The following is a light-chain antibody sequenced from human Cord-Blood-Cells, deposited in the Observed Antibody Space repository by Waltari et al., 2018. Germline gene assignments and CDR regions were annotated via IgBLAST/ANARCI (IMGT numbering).Light chain of an antibody. CDR2: EGS. V-gene: IGLV2-23*01. J-gene: IGLJ2*01. CDR1: SRDVGSYNL. Sequence: QSALTQPASVSGPPGQSIPTPCTATSRDVGSYNLVLWYQQHPGKAPNLMIYEGSRRPSGVSNRFAGSKSGNPASLTISGLQAEDEADYYCYSYAGSSTLVFGGGTKLTVL. CDR3: YSYAGSSTLV.